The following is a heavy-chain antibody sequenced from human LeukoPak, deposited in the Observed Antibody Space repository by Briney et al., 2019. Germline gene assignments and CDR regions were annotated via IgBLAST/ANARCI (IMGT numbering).Heavy chain of an antibody. CDR1: GYSFTSYW. CDR3: ARLSTMIVVGYGMDV. J-gene: IGHJ6*02. Sequence: GGSLKISCKGSGYSFTSYWIGWVRQMPGKGLEWMGIIYPGDSDTRYSPSFQGQVTISADKSISTAYLQWSSLKASDTAMYYCARLSTMIVVGYGMDVWGQGTTVTVSS. CDR2: IYPGDSDT. D-gene: IGHD3-22*01. V-gene: IGHV5-51*01.